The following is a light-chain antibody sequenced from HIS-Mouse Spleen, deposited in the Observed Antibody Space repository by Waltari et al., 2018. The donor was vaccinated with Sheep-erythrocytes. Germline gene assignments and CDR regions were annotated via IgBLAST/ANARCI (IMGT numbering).Light chain of an antibody. Sequence: QSALTQPASVSGSPGQSITISCTGTSSDVGSYNLVSWDQQHPGKAPKLVIYEGSKRPSGVSNRFSGSKSGNTASLTISGLQAEDEADYYCCSYAGSSTPWVFGGGTKLTVL. CDR1: SSDVGSYNL. V-gene: IGLV2-23*01. CDR2: EGS. J-gene: IGLJ3*02. CDR3: CSYAGSSTPWV.